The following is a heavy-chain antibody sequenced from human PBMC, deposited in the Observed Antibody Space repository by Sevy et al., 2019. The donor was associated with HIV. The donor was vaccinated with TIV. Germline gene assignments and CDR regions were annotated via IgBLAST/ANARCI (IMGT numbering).Heavy chain of an antibody. V-gene: IGHV4-34*01. CDR2: INHSGST. CDR1: GGSFSGYY. J-gene: IGHJ4*02. D-gene: IGHD2-15*01. Sequence: SETLSLTCAVYGGSFSGYYWSWIRQPPGKGLEWIGEINHSGSTNYNPSLKSRVTISVDTSKNQFSLKLSSVTAADTAVYYCAGSRGYCSGGSYYYSRSATTREAYYFDYWGQGTLVTVSS. CDR3: AGSRGYCSGGSYYYSRSATTREAYYFDY.